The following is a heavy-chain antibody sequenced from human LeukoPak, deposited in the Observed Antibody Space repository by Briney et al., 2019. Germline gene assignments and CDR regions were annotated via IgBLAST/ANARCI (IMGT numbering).Heavy chain of an antibody. D-gene: IGHD6-13*01. CDR2: INHGGST. J-gene: IGHJ4*02. CDR1: GGSFSGHY. CDR3: ARGRYVTTRGGAAAGFLDY. Sequence: SETLSLTCAVYGGSFSGHYWNWIRQPPGKGLEWIGEINHGGSTNYNPSLKSRVTISVDTSQNQFSLRLSSVTAADTAVYYCARGRYVTTRGGAAAGFLDYWGQGTLVTVST. V-gene: IGHV4-34*01.